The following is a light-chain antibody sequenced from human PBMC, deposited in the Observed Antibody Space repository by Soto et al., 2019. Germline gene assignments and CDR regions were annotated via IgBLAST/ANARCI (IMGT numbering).Light chain of an antibody. Sequence: QSVLTQSPSASASLGASVKLTCTLSSGHSSYAIAWHQQQPEKGPRSLMKLNSDGSHSKGDGIPDRFSGSSSGAERYLTISSLQSEDEADYYCQTWGTGNVVFGGGTKLTVL. CDR3: QTWGTGNVV. V-gene: IGLV4-69*01. CDR1: SGHSSYA. J-gene: IGLJ2*01. CDR2: LNSDGSH.